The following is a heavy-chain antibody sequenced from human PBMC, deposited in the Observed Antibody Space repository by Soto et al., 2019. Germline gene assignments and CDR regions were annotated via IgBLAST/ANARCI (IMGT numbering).Heavy chain of an antibody. D-gene: IGHD6-13*01. Sequence: GASVKVSCKASGFTFTSSAVQWVRQARGQRLEWIGWIVVGSGNTNYAQKFQERVTITRDMSTSTAYMELSSLRSEDTAVYYCAAGRHSRAFGSTHDYWGQGTLVTVSS. CDR1: GFTFTSSA. V-gene: IGHV1-58*01. CDR2: IVVGSGNT. CDR3: AAGRHSRAFGSTHDY. J-gene: IGHJ4*02.